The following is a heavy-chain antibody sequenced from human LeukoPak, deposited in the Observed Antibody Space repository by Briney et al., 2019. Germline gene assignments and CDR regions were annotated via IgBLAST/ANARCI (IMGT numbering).Heavy chain of an antibody. D-gene: IGHD3-22*01. J-gene: IGHJ4*02. Sequence: PEGSLRLSCAVSGIILSNYGMSWVRQAPGKGLEWVAGISGSGGRTNYADSVKGRFTIPRDNPKNTLYLQMSSLRAEDTAVYFCAKRGVVIRVILVGFHKEAYYFDSWGQGALVTVSS. V-gene: IGHV3-23*01. CDR3: AKRGVVIRVILVGFHKEAYYFDS. CDR2: ISGSGGRT. CDR1: GIILSNYG.